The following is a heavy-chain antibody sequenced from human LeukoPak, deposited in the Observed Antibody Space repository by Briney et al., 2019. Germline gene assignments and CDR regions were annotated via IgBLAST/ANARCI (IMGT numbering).Heavy chain of an antibody. D-gene: IGHD6-13*01. Sequence: GGSLRLSCAASGFTFSSYSMNWVRQAPGKGLEWVSSISSSSSYIYYADSVKGRLTISRDNAKNSLYLQMNSLRAEDTAVYYCARDGAAAAKFDYWGQGTLVTVSS. CDR3: ARDGAAAAKFDY. J-gene: IGHJ4*02. CDR2: ISSSSSYI. V-gene: IGHV3-21*01. CDR1: GFTFSSYS.